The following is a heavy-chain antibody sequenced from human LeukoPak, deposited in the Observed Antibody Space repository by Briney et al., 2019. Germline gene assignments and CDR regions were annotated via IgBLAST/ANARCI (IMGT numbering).Heavy chain of an antibody. D-gene: IGHD6-6*01. V-gene: IGHV1-69*05. CDR1: GGTFSSYA. J-gene: IGHJ4*02. CDR3: ARPGGSSSSQFDY. Sequence: ASVKVSCKASGGTFSSYAISWVRQAPGQGLEWMGGIIPIFGTANYAQKFQGRVTITTDESTSTAYMELSSLRSEDTAVHYCARPGGSSSSQFDYWGQGTLVTVSS. CDR2: IIPIFGTA.